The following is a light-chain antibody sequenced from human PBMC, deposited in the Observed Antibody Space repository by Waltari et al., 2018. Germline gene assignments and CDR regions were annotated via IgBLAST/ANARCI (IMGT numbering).Light chain of an antibody. J-gene: IGKJ2*01. CDR2: LGS. Sequence: DILMTQSPLSLSVSPGEPASITCRSSQSLLHSDGYNYLHWYLQKPGKSPQLLIYLGSRRASGVPDRVSGSGSGTYFTLKITRVEPEDVGLYYCMQALQMYTFGQGTRLDI. CDR1: QSLLHSDGYNY. V-gene: IGKV2-28*01. CDR3: MQALQMYT.